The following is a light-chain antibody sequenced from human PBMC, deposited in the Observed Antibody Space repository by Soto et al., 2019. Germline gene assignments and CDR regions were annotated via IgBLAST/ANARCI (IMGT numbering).Light chain of an antibody. CDR3: SSYTSSSTLV. CDR2: EVS. CDR1: SSDVGGYNY. J-gene: IGLJ2*01. Sequence: QSALTQPASVSGSPGQSITISCTGTSSDVGGYNYVSWYQQHPGKAPKLMIYEVSYRPSGVSNRFSASKSGNTASLTISGLQAEDEADYYCSSYTSSSTLVFGGGIKLTVL. V-gene: IGLV2-14*01.